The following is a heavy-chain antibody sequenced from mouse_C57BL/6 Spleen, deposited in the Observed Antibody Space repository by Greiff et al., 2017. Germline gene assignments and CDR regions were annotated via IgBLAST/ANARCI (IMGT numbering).Heavy chain of an antibody. CDR3: ARTGGDYDVGWYFDV. D-gene: IGHD2-4*01. Sequence: QVQLQQPGTELVKPGASVKLSSKASGYTFTSYWMHWVKQRPGQGLEWIGNINPSNGGTNYNEKFKSKATLTVDKSSSTAYMQLSSLTSEDSAVYYCARTGGDYDVGWYFDVWGTGTTVTVSS. CDR1: GYTFTSYW. V-gene: IGHV1-53*01. J-gene: IGHJ1*03. CDR2: INPSNGGT.